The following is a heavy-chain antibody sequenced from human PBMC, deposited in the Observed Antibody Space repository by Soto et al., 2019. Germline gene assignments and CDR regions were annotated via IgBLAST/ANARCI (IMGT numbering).Heavy chain of an antibody. CDR3: AKDVGEMTTTTHVFDY. J-gene: IGHJ4*02. CDR1: GFTFSSYA. CDR2: ISGSGNIT. V-gene: IGHV3-23*01. Sequence: EVQMLESGGGLVQPGASLRLSCAASGFTFSSYAMSWVRQAPGKGLEWVSRISGSGNITYYADSVKGRFTISRDNSKNAQYRQTIRLRAEDTAVEYCAKDVGEMTTTTHVFDYWGQGTLVTVSS. D-gene: IGHD4-17*01.